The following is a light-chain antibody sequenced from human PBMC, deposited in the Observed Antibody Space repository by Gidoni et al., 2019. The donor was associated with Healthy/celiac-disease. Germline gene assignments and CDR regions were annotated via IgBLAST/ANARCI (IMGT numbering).Light chain of an antibody. CDR3: QQRSNWYT. CDR2: DAS. CDR1: QSVSSY. Sequence: EIVLTQSPATLSLSPGERATLSFRASQSVSSYVAWYQQKPGQAPRLLIYDASNSATGIPARFSGSGSGTDFTLTISSLEPEDFAVYYCQQRSNWYTFGQGTKLEIK. J-gene: IGKJ2*01. V-gene: IGKV3-11*01.